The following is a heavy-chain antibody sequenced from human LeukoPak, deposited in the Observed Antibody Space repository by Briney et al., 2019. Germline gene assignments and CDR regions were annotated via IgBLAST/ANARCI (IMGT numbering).Heavy chain of an antibody. J-gene: IGHJ4*02. CDR3: LKEYCSSTSCYIVDY. CDR2: ISGSGGST. Sequence: GGSLRLSCAASGFTFSSYAMSWVRQAPGKGLEWVSAISGSGGSTYYADSVKGRFTISRDNSKNTLYLQMNSLRAEDTAVYYCLKEYCSSTSCYIVDYCGQGTLVTVSS. D-gene: IGHD2-2*02. CDR1: GFTFSSYA. V-gene: IGHV3-23*01.